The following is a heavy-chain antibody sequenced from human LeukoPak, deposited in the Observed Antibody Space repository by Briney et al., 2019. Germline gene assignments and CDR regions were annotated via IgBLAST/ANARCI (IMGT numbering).Heavy chain of an antibody. CDR1: GFTFSSYS. CDR2: ISSSSSYI. Sequence: GGSLRLSCAASGFTFSSYSMNWVRQAPGKGLEWVSSISSSSSYIYYADSLKGRFAISRDNAKNSLYLQMNSLRAEDTAVYYCARDSSQAAGGNYFDYWGQGTLVTVSS. J-gene: IGHJ4*02. CDR3: ARDSSQAAGGNYFDY. V-gene: IGHV3-21*01. D-gene: IGHD6-13*01.